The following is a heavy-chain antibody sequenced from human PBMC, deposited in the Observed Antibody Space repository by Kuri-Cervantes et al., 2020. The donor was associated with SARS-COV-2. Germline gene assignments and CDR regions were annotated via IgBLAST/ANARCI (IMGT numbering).Heavy chain of an antibody. Sequence: GSLRLSCAVYGGSFSGYYWSWIRQPPGKGLEWIGEINHSGSTNYNPSLKSRVTISVDTSKNQFSLKLSSVTAADTAVYYCARGWYPVGATILYYFYYWGQGTLVTVSS. CDR1: GGSFSGYY. CDR3: ARGWYPVGATILYYFYY. J-gene: IGHJ4*02. CDR2: INHSGST. V-gene: IGHV4-34*01. D-gene: IGHD1-26*01.